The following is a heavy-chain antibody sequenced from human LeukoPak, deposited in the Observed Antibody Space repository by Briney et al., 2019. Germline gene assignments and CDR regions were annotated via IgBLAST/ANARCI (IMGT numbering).Heavy chain of an antibody. V-gene: IGHV3-66*01. J-gene: IGHJ3*02. CDR1: GFTVSSNY. CDR3: ARDAATVTTRGVGDAFDI. CDR2: IYSGGST. Sequence: GGSLRLSCAASGFTVSSNYMSWVRQAPGKGLEWVSVIYSGGSTHYADSVKGRFTISRDNSKNTLYLQMNSLRAEDTAVYYCARDAATVTTRGVGDAFDIWGQGTMVTVSS. D-gene: IGHD4-17*01.